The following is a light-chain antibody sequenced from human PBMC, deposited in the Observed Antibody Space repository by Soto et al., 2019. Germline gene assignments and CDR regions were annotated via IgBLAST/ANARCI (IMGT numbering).Light chain of an antibody. CDR3: QQSYTIPYA. CDR1: QSIDSY. V-gene: IGKV1-39*01. Sequence: DIQMTQSPSSLSASVGDRVTLTCRASQSIDSYLNWYQQKPGKAPNLLIFGASTLQSGVPSRFSGSGSGTDFTLTITSLQPEDFATYYCQQSYTIPYAFGQGTKVEIK. CDR2: GAS. J-gene: IGKJ2*01.